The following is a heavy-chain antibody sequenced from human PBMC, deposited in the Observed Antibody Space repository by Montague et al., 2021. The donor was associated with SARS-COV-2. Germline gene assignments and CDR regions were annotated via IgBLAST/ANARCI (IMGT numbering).Heavy chain of an antibody. CDR1: GGSIISSSYY. CDR2: IYYSGST. J-gene: IGHJ3*02. V-gene: IGHV4-39*01. D-gene: IGHD3-22*01. Sequence: SETLSLTCTVSGGSIISSSYYWGWIRQPPGNVLEWIGSIYYSGSTYYNPSLKSRVTISVDTSKNQFSLKLSSVTAADTAVYYCARFPTSYYYDSKAAPATPDAFDIWGQGTMVTVSS. CDR3: ARFPTSYYYDSKAAPATPDAFDI.